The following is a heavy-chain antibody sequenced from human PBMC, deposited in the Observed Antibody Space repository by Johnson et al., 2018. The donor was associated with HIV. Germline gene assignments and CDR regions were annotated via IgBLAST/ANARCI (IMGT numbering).Heavy chain of an antibody. CDR3: VKCPSPTSPRAVDI. J-gene: IGHJ3*02. Sequence: VQLVESGGDLVQPGGSLRLSCVASGFTFSSCAMSWVRQAPGKGLEWVSGISGSNASTYYADSVKGRFTISRDNSKNTLFLQMNSLRVEDTAIYYCVKCPSPTSPRAVDIWGQGTMVTVSS. D-gene: IGHD1-26*01. V-gene: IGHV3-23*04. CDR2: ISGSNAST. CDR1: GFTFSSCA.